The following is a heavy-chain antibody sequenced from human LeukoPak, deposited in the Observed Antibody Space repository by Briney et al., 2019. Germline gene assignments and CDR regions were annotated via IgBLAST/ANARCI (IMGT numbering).Heavy chain of an antibody. J-gene: IGHJ4*02. V-gene: IGHV4-30-2*01. Sequence: PSETLSLTCAVSGGSISSGGYSWSWIRQPPGKGLEWIGYIYHSGSTCYNPSLKSRVTISVDRSKNQFSLKLSSVTAADTAVYYCARVGGYSHFDYWGQGTLVTVSS. CDR3: ARVGGYSHFDY. CDR2: IYHSGST. D-gene: IGHD2-15*01. CDR1: GGSISSGGYS.